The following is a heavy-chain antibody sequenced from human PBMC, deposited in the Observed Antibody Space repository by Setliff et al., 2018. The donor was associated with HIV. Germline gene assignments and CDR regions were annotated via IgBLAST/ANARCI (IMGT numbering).Heavy chain of an antibody. D-gene: IGHD5-12*01. J-gene: IGHJ4*02. V-gene: IGHV4-59*01. CDR1: GGSINSYY. CDR3: ARRSGYAEDY. Sequence: PSETLSLTCSVSGGSINSYYWSWIRQPPGKGLEWVGYIYYSGGTTYNPSLKSRVTISVDTSKNQFSLKLTSVTVADTAVYYCARRSGYAEDYWGQGTLVTVSS. CDR2: IYYSGGT.